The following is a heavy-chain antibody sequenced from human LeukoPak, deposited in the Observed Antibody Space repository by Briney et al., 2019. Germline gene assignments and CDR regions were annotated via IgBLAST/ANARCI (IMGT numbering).Heavy chain of an antibody. D-gene: IGHD3-3*01. J-gene: IGHJ4*02. CDR2: ISSSSSYI. CDR1: GFTFTSYS. Sequence: GASLRLSCAASGFTFTSYSMNWVRQAPGKGLEWVSSISSSSSYIYYAGSVKGRFTISRDNAKNSLYLQMNSLRAEDTAVYYCARDASGDFWSGYYQYYFDYWGQGTLVTVSS. V-gene: IGHV3-21*01. CDR3: ARDASGDFWSGYYQYYFDY.